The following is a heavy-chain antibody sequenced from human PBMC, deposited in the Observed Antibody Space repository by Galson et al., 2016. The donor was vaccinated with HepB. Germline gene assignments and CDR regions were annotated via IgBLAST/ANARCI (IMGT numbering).Heavy chain of an antibody. V-gene: IGHV1-2*02. D-gene: IGHD6-6*01. J-gene: IGHJ6*02. CDR1: GYSFTDYY. CDR3: ARASRLEATRPKRHAMDV. CDR2: INPNRGST. Sequence: SVKVSCKASGYSFTDYYIHWVRQAPGQGPEWMGWINPNRGSTKFVQKFQGRVTMSRDTAINTAYLELRRLRSDDTAAYYCARASRLEATRPKRHAMDVWGQGTTVIVSS.